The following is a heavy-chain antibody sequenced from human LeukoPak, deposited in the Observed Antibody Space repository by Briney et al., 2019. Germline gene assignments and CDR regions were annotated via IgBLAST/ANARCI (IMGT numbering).Heavy chain of an antibody. CDR3: ATDFRDRVNF. CDR1: GFTFSNAW. D-gene: IGHD3-10*01. V-gene: IGHV3-15*01. CDR2: IKSNTDGGTT. Sequence: GGSLRLSCAASGFTFSNAWMSWVRQAPGKGLVWVGRIKSNTDGGTTDYVAPVKGRFTISRDDSKNTLYLQMNSLKTEDTAVYYCATDFRDRVNFWGQGTLVTVSS. J-gene: IGHJ4*02.